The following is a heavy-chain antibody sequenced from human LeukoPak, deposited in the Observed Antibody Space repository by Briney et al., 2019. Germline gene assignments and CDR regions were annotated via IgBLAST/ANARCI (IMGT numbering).Heavy chain of an antibody. Sequence: ASVKVSCKASGYTFTGYYIHWVRQAPGQGLEWMGWISPNIGDTNYAQNFQGRVTVTRDTSITTAYMELSGLRSDDTAVYYCARVVGQGTSMPSRDYFDYWGQGALVTVSS. D-gene: IGHD2-2*01. CDR3: ARVVGQGTSMPSRDYFDY. V-gene: IGHV1-2*02. J-gene: IGHJ4*02. CDR1: GYTFTGYY. CDR2: ISPNIGDT.